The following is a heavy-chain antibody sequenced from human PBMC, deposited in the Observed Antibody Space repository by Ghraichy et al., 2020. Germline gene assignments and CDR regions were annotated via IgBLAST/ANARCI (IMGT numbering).Heavy chain of an antibody. CDR3: ASRAVTTGGFDP. CDR1: GGTFSSYA. J-gene: IGHJ5*02. V-gene: IGHV1-69*13. Sequence: SVKVSCKASGGTFSSYAISWVRQAPGQGLEWMGGIIPIFGTANYAQKFQGRVTITADESTSTAYMELSSLRSEDTAVYYCASRAVTTGGFDPWGQGTLVTVSS. D-gene: IGHD4-17*01. CDR2: IIPIFGTA.